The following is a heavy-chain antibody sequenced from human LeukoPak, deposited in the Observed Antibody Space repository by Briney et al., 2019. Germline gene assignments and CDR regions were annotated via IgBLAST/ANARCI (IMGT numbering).Heavy chain of an antibody. CDR3: AKYYYDSSGYYPLFDY. CDR1: GFTFSSYA. Sequence: GGSLRLSCAASGFTFSSYAISWVRQAPGKGLEWVSAISSGGAGTYYADSVKGRFTISRDNSKNTLYLQMNSLRAEDTAVYYCAKYYYDSSGYYPLFDYWGQGTLVTVSS. J-gene: IGHJ4*02. CDR2: ISSGGAGT. D-gene: IGHD3-22*01. V-gene: IGHV3-23*01.